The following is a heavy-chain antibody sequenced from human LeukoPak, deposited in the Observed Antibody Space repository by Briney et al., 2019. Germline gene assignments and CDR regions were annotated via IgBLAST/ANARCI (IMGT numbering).Heavy chain of an antibody. V-gene: IGHV3-21*01. J-gene: IGHJ4*02. D-gene: IGHD3-22*01. Sequence: GGSLRLSCAASGFTVSSNYMSWVRQAPGKGLEWVSSISSSSSYIYYADSVKGRFTISRDNAKNSLYLQMNSLRAEDTAVYYCARMAKYYYDSSEPYYFDYWGQGTLVTVSS. CDR2: ISSSSSYI. CDR3: ARMAKYYYDSSEPYYFDY. CDR1: GFTVSSNY.